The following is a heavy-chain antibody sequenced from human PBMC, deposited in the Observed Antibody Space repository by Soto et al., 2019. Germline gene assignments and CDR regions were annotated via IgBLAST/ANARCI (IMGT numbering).Heavy chain of an antibody. CDR3: ERTESIRVPTGGFDP. CDR2: IYYSGST. Sequence: SETLSLTCTVSGGSISSYYWSWIRQPPGKGLEWIGYIYYSGSTNYNPSLKSRVTISVDTSKNQFSLKLSSVTAADTAVYYCERTESIRVPTGGFDPWGQGTLAPVSS. V-gene: IGHV4-59*01. CDR1: GGSISSYY. J-gene: IGHJ5*02. D-gene: IGHD3-10*01.